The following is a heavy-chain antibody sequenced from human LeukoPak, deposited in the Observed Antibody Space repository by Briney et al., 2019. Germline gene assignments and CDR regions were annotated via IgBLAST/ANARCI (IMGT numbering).Heavy chain of an antibody. CDR1: GGTFSSYA. D-gene: IGHD3-16*01. V-gene: IGHV1-69*05. CDR3: AAGLRSGEFYYYYYMDV. Sequence: SVKVSCKASGGTFSSYAISWVRQAPGQGLEWMGGIIPIFGTANYAQKFQGRVTITTDESTSTAYMELSSLRSEDTAVYYCAAGLRSGEFYYYYYMDVWGKGTTVTVSS. J-gene: IGHJ6*03. CDR2: IIPIFGTA.